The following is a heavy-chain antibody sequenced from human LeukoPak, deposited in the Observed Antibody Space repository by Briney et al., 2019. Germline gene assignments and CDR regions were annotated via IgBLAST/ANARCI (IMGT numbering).Heavy chain of an antibody. CDR3: ARSHHPRHRYSYGYII. J-gene: IGHJ4*02. CDR1: GYTFTGYY. Sequence: ASVKVSCKASGYTFTGYYMHWVRQAPGKGLEWMGWINPNSGGTNYAQKFQGRVTMTRDTSISTAYMELSRLRSDDTALYYCARSHHPRHRYSYGYIIWGQGTLVTVSS. V-gene: IGHV1-2*02. D-gene: IGHD5-18*01. CDR2: INPNSGGT.